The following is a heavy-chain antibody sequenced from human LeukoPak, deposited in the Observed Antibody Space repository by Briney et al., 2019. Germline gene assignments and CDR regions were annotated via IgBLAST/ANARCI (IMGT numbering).Heavy chain of an antibody. D-gene: IGHD3-16*01. CDR2: IKQDGSEK. CDR1: GFRSSSYW. CDR3: ARDGGPFDF. Sequence: GGSLRLSCAASGFRSSSYWMSWVRQAPGKGLEWVANIKQDGSEKYYVDSVKGRFTISRDSAKKSLYLQMNSLRAEDTAVYYCARDGGPFDFWGQGTLVTVSS. J-gene: IGHJ4*02. V-gene: IGHV3-7*01.